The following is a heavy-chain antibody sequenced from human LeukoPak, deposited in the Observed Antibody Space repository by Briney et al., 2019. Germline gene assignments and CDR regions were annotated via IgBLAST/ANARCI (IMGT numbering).Heavy chain of an antibody. Sequence: GGSLRLSCAASGFTFSSYAMHWVRQAPGKGLEWVAVISYDGSNKYYADSVKGRFTISRDNSKNTLYLQMNSLRAEDTAVYYCARTDYGSTSCYRPPDYWGQGTLVTVSS. D-gene: IGHD2-2*02. CDR1: GFTFSSYA. CDR3: ARTDYGSTSCYRPPDY. CDR2: ISYDGSNK. V-gene: IGHV3-30-3*01. J-gene: IGHJ4*02.